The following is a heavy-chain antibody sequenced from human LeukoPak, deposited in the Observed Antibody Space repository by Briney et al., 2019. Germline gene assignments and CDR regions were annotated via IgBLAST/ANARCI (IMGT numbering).Heavy chain of an antibody. J-gene: IGHJ5*02. V-gene: IGHV1-2*02. Sequence: ASVKVSCKASGYTFTGYYIHWVRQAPGQGLEWMGWINPNSGGTNFAQKFQDRVTVTRDTSISTAYMELSRLRSDDTAVYYCARGYCSGGSCYSVENWFDPWGQGTLVTVSS. CDR2: INPNSGGT. CDR1: GYTFTGYY. D-gene: IGHD2-15*01. CDR3: ARGYCSGGSCYSVENWFDP.